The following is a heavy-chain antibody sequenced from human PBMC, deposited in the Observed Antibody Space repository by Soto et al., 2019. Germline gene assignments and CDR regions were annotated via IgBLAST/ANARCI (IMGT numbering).Heavy chain of an antibody. CDR2: IIPIFGTA. V-gene: IGHV1-69*06. J-gene: IGHJ4*02. CDR3: ALWFSGHQGFDY. D-gene: IGHD3-9*01. CDR1: GGTFSSYA. Sequence: GASVKVSSKASGGTFSSYAISWVRQAPGQGLEWMGGIIPIFGTANYAQKFQGRVTITADKSTSTAYMELSSLRSEDTAVYYCALWFSGHQGFDYWGQGTLVTVSS.